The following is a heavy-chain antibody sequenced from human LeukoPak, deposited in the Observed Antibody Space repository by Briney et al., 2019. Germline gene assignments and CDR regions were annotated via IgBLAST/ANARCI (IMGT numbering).Heavy chain of an antibody. D-gene: IGHD3-22*01. CDR3: ARLRGAARMIGAFDI. J-gene: IGHJ3*02. Sequence: SETLSLTCTVSGGSISSSSYYWGWIRQPPGKGLEWIGSIYYSGSTYYNPSLKSRVTISVDTSKNQFSLKLSSVTAADTAVYYCARLRGAARMIGAFDIWGQGTMVTVSS. CDR2: IYYSGST. CDR1: GGSISSSSYY. V-gene: IGHV4-39*01.